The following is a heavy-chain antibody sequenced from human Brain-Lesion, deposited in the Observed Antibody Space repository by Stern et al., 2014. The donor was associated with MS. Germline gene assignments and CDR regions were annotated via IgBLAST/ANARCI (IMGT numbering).Heavy chain of an antibody. D-gene: IGHD4-23*01. CDR3: ARVETPLADFYYYYGMDV. CDR2: INRGSDYI. CDR1: GFTFSSYT. J-gene: IGHJ6*02. Sequence: EVQLVESGGGLVKPGGSLRLSCAASGFTFSSYTMNWVRQAPGKGLEWVSSINRGSDYIYYADSVKARFPISRDNVKNSLYLQMNSRRAEDTALYYCARVETPLADFYYYYGMDVWGQGTTVTVPS. V-gene: IGHV3-21*01.